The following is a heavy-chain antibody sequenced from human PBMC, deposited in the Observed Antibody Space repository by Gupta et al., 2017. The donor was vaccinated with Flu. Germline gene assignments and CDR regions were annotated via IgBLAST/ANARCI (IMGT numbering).Heavy chain of an antibody. CDR2: IFSDDRK. CDR3: ALVLNWSFDN. D-gene: IGHD3-3*01. Sequence: QVTLKESGPVPVNHTETLTLTCTVYGFSLSNPRMGVSWIRQPPGMAREWLAHIFSDDRKSCNTSLKSRLASAKDASRSQVALTVTNMDPGDTATYSSALVLNWSFDNGGQGTRVPVSA. CDR1: GFSLSNPRMG. V-gene: IGHV2-26*01. J-gene: IGHJ4*02.